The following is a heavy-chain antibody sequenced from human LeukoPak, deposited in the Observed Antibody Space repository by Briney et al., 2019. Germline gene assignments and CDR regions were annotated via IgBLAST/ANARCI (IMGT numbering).Heavy chain of an antibody. V-gene: IGHV4-59*01. CDR2: IYYSGST. CDR3: ARAFPGAQQWLFYY. Sequence: SSETLSLTCTVSGGSISNYYWSWIRQPPGKGLEWIGYIYYSGSTKYNPSLKSRVTISVDTSKNQFSLRLSSVTAADTAVYYCARAFPGAQQWLFYYWGQGTLVTVSS. CDR1: GGSISNYY. D-gene: IGHD6-19*01. J-gene: IGHJ4*02.